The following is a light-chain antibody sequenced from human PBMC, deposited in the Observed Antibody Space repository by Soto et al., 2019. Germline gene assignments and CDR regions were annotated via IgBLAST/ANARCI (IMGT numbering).Light chain of an antibody. CDR1: ISDVGSYNL. Sequence: QSVLTQPASVSGSPGQSITISCTGSISDVGSYNLVSWYQHHPGKVPKVIIYEATKRPSGVSSRFSGSKSPNAASLTISELQAEDEADYYCCSYEGNSSTFGRGTKVTVL. CDR3: CSYEGNSST. J-gene: IGLJ1*01. V-gene: IGLV2-23*01. CDR2: EAT.